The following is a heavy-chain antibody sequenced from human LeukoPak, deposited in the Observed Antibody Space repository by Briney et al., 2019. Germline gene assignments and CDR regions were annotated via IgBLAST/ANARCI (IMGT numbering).Heavy chain of an antibody. Sequence: GGSLRLSCAASGFTFSSYSMNWVRQAPGKGLEWVSSISSSSSYIYYADSVKGRFTISRDNAKNSLYLQMNSLRAEDTAVYYCARDGQYYYDSSVYHIFAYWGQGPLVTVSS. CDR1: GFTFSSYS. CDR2: ISSSSSYI. CDR3: ARDGQYYYDSSVYHIFAY. D-gene: IGHD3-22*01. V-gene: IGHV3-21*01. J-gene: IGHJ4*02.